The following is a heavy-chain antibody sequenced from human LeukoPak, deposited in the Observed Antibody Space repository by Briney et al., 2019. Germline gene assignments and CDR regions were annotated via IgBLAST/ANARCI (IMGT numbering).Heavy chain of an antibody. CDR1: GGSISSGSYY. CDR2: IYSSGST. V-gene: IGHV4-61*02. CDR3: ARDDYGDSGYYYFGMDV. D-gene: IGHD4-17*01. J-gene: IGHJ6*02. Sequence: SQTLSLTCTVAGGSISSGSYYWGWIRQPAGKGLEWIVRIYSSGSTDYNPSLKSPVTISVYTSKNQFSLKLNSVTAADTAVYYCARDDYGDSGYYYFGMDVWGQGTTVTVSS.